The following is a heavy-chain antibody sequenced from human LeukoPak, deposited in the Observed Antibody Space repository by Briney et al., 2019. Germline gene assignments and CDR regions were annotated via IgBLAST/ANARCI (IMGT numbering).Heavy chain of an antibody. V-gene: IGHV3-7*03. J-gene: IGHJ3*02. D-gene: IGHD3-3*01. CDR3: AKDPNGDYIGTFDI. CDR1: GFTFSSYW. CDR2: IKQDGREK. Sequence: PGGSLRLSCAASGFTFSSYWMSWVRQAPGKGLEWVANIKQDGREKYYVDSVKGRFTISRDNSKNTLYLQMNSLRAEDTAVYYCAKDPNGDYIGTFDIWGQGTMVTVSS.